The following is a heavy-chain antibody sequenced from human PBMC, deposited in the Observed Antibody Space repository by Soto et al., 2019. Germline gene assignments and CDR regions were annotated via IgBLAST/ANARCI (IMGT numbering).Heavy chain of an antibody. D-gene: IGHD2-15*01. CDR1: GYSISSSSYY. Sequence: SETLSLTCAVSGYSISSSSYYWGWIRQLPGKGLEWIGSIFYSGSTYYNPSPRSRVTIYIDSSKNQFSLKLSSVTAADTAVYYCARHLVVAATTYNWFDLWGQGTLVTVSS. V-gene: IGHV4-39*01. J-gene: IGHJ5*02. CDR3: ARHLVVAATTYNWFDL. CDR2: IFYSGST.